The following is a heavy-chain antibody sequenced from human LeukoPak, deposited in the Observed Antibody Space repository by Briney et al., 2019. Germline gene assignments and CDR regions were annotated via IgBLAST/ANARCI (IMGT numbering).Heavy chain of an antibody. CDR3: ARHEIHSGNYSYYFDY. CDR2: IYYSGST. D-gene: IGHD1-26*01. V-gene: IGHV4-39*01. CDR1: GGSISSSSYY. Sequence: SETLSLTCTVSGGSISSSSYYWGWIRQPPGKGLEWIGSIYYSGSTYYNPSLKSRVTISVDTSKNQFSLKLSSVTAADTAVYYCARHEIHSGNYSYYFDYWGQGTLVTVSS. J-gene: IGHJ4*02.